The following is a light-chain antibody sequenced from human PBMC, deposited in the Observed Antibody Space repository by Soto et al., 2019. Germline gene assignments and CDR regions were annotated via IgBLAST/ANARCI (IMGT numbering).Light chain of an antibody. CDR1: QALNTR. CDR3: QHYNSYSEA. V-gene: IGKV1-5*03. Sequence: TQSPATLSAFPGDRVTLSCRASQALNTRLAWYQHKPGKAPKLLIYEASSLESGVPSRFSGSGSGTEFTLTISSLQPDDFATYYCQHYNSYSEALGQGTKVDIK. J-gene: IGKJ1*01. CDR2: EAS.